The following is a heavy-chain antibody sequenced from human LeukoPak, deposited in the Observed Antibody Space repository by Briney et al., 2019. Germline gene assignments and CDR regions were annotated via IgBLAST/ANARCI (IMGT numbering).Heavy chain of an antibody. D-gene: IGHD3-3*01. J-gene: IGHJ4*02. CDR1: GGSISSDY. Sequence: SETLSLTCTDSGGSISSDYWSWIPQPAGKGLEWIGRIYSSGSTNYNPSLKSRVTMSVDTSKNQFSLKLSSVTAADTAVYYCVGWSATRIDYWGQGTLVTISS. CDR2: IYSSGST. V-gene: IGHV4-4*07. CDR3: VGWSATRIDY.